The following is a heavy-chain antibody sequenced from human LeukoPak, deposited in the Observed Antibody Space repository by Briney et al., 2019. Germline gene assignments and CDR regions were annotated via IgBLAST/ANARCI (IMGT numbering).Heavy chain of an antibody. Sequence: ASVKVSCKASGYTFTGYYIHCVRQAPGQGLEWMGWINPNSGDTDYAQKFQGRVTMTRDTSTSTVYMELSSLRSEDTAVYYCARDLWGYGMDVWGQGTTVTVSS. V-gene: IGHV1-2*02. CDR1: GYTFTGYY. CDR2: INPNSGDT. J-gene: IGHJ6*02. D-gene: IGHD7-27*01. CDR3: ARDLWGYGMDV.